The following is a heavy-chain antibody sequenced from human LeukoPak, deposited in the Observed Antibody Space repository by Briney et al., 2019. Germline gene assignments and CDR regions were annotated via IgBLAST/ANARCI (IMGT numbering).Heavy chain of an antibody. CDR1: GGSISSSNW. Sequence: PSETLSLTCAVSGGSISSSNWWTWVRQPPGKGLEWIRNIYHSGSTKYNPSLKSRVTISVDKSKNQFSLSLSSVTAADTAFYHCARGNGSSYFFDYWGQGTLVTVSS. CDR3: ARGNGSSYFFDY. D-gene: IGHD6-6*01. V-gene: IGHV4-4*02. CDR2: IYHSGST. J-gene: IGHJ4*02.